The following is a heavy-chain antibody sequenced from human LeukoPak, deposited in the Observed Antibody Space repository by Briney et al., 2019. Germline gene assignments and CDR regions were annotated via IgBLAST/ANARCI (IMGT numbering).Heavy chain of an antibody. CDR2: ISGGSTYI. Sequence: GGSLRLSCAASGFTFSHYTMNWIRQAPGKGLEWVASISGGSTYIFYSPSVGGRVYPGSRGGRRFTVSRDDAKNTLFLQMNSLSAEDAAVYYCTRDPHTGGYFDWSPPVDVWGQGTTVTVSS. V-gene: IGHV3-21*06. CDR3: TRDPHTGGYFDWSPPVDV. J-gene: IGHJ6*02. D-gene: IGHD3-9*01. CDR1: GFTFSHYT.